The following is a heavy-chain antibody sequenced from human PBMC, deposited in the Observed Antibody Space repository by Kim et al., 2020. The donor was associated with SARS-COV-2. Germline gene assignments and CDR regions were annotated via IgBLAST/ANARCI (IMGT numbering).Heavy chain of an antibody. CDR2: ISSSSSYI. V-gene: IGHV3-21*01. Sequence: GGSLRLSCAASGFTFSSYSMNWVRQAPGKGLEWVSSISSSSSYIYYADSVKGRFTISRDNAKNSLYLQMNSLRAEDTAVYYCARDIGPGDNFIYRNYDYVWGSQLWGARGDAFDICGQGTMVTVSS. CDR3: ARDIGPGDNFIYRNYDYVWGSQLWGARGDAFDI. CDR1: GFTFSSYS. J-gene: IGHJ3*02. D-gene: IGHD3-16*01.